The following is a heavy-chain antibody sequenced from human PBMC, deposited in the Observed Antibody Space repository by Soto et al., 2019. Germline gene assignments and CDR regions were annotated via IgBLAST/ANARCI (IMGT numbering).Heavy chain of an antibody. CDR3: AKASHYRGIGDY. D-gene: IGHD3-16*01. V-gene: IGHV3-23*01. CDR2: ISGSGGST. CDR1: GFTFSSYA. J-gene: IGHJ4*02. Sequence: EVRLLESGGGLVQPGGSLRLSCAASGFTFSSYAMSWVRQAPGKGLEWVSAISGSGGSTYYADSVKGRFTISRDNSKNTLYLQMNSLRAEDTAVYYCAKASHYRGIGDYWGQGTLVTVSS.